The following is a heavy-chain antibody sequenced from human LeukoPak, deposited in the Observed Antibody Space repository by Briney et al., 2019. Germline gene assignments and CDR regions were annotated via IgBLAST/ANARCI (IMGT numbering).Heavy chain of an antibody. V-gene: IGHV3-74*01. CDR2: VNSDGSST. CDR1: GFSFSTYW. D-gene: IGHD3-10*01. J-gene: IGHJ3*02. CDR3: ARDRLRFGEYDAFDI. Sequence: GGPLRLSCAASGFSFSTYWMHWVRQAPGKGLVWVSRVNSDGSSTYYADSVKGRFTISRDNAKNTLYLQMNSLRAEDTAVYYCARDRLRFGEYDAFDIWGQGTMVTVSS.